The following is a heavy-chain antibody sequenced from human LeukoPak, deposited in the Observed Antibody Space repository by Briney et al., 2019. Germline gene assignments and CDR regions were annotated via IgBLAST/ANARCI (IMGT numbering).Heavy chain of an antibody. V-gene: IGHV4-61*02. CDR3: ARVGLLWFGGREGYYGMDV. J-gene: IGHJ6*02. D-gene: IGHD3-10*01. Sequence: SETLSLTCTVSGGSISSGSYYWSWIRQPAGKGLEWIARIYTSGSTNYNPSLKSRFTISVDTSKTQFSPKLSSVTAADTAVYYCARVGLLWFGGREGYYGMDVWGQGTTVAVSS. CDR1: GGSISSGSYY. CDR2: IYTSGST.